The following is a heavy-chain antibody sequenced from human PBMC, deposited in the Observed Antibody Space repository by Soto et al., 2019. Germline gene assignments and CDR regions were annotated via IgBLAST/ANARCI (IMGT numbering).Heavy chain of an antibody. Sequence: QVQLVQSGAEVKKPGASVKVSCKASGYTFTTYVMHWVRQAPGQRLEWMGWLNAGNDNTEYSQKLQGRVTITRDPSASTVYMELSSLSSEDTAVYYCARVGQNYYGMDVWGQGTTVTVSS. V-gene: IGHV1-3*01. D-gene: IGHD3-3*01. CDR3: ARVGQNYYGMDV. CDR1: GYTFTTYV. CDR2: LNAGNDNT. J-gene: IGHJ6*02.